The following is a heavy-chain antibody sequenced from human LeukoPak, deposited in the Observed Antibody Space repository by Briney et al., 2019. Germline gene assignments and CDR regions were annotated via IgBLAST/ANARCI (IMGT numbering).Heavy chain of an antibody. CDR3: GRLAHNAWYAIDF. CDR1: GFTFSSYS. Sequence: GGSLRLSCAASGFTFSSYSMNWVRQAPGKGLEWVSSISRSSSYIYYADSVKGRFTISRDNAKNSLYLQMNNLRAEDTAVYYCGRLAHNAWYAIDFWGQGTLVTVSS. CDR2: ISRSSSYI. J-gene: IGHJ4*02. V-gene: IGHV3-21*01. D-gene: IGHD2-2*01.